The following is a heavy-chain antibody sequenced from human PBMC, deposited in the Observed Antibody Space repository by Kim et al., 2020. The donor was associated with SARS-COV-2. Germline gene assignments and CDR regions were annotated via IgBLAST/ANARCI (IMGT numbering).Heavy chain of an antibody. CDR2: T. J-gene: IGHJ4*02. CDR3: AQVPGELRSHF. Sequence: TFYAASVKGRVPISRDTYKDTLYLQMNSLRADDTAVYYCAQVPGELRSHFWGQGILVTVSS. D-gene: IGHD1-7*01. V-gene: IGHV3-23*01.